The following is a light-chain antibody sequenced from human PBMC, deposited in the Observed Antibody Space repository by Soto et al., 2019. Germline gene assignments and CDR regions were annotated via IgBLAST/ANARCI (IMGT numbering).Light chain of an antibody. CDR1: QSVSNN. V-gene: IGKV3-15*01. CDR2: CVS. Sequence: EIVMTQSPASLSVSPGERATLSCRASQSVSNNLPWYQQKHGQAPTLLISCVSTRASGIPARFSCSGSGTEFTITISSLQSEDVAVYYCQQYNNWPPLTFGGGTKVEIK. CDR3: QQYNNWPPLT. J-gene: IGKJ4*01.